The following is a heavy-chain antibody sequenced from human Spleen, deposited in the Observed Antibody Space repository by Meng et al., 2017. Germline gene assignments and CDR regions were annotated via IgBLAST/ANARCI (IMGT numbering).Heavy chain of an antibody. CDR1: GYTFTDYY. J-gene: IGHJ5*02. D-gene: IGHD2-2*01. V-gene: IGHV1-2*06. Sequence: ASVKVSCKASGYTFTDYYIHWVRQAPGRGLEWVGRINPNSGGPNFAQKFQGRVSMTRDTSISTAYMELSRLRSDDTAIYYCAKTPTTSWVGGWFDPWGQGTLVTVSS. CDR3: AKTPTTSWVGGWFDP. CDR2: INPNSGGP.